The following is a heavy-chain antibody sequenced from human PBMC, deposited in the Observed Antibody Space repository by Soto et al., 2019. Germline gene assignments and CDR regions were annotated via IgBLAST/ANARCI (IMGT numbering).Heavy chain of an antibody. CDR1: GFTFSSYA. D-gene: IGHD6-19*01. CDR3: AKDYSSGWYCYFDL. J-gene: IGHJ2*01. Sequence: GGSLRLSCAASGFTFSSYAMSWVRQAPGKGLEWVSVISGSGGSTYYADSVKGRFTISRDNSKNTLYLQMNSLRAEDTAVYYCAKDYSSGWYCYFDLWGRGTLVTVS. CDR2: ISGSGGST. V-gene: IGHV3-23*01.